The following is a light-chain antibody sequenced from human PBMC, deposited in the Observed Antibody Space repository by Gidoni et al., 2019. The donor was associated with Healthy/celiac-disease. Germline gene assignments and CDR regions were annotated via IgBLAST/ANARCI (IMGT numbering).Light chain of an antibody. V-gene: IGLV1-40*01. CDR2: GNS. CDR1: SSNIGGGYD. Sequence: QSVLTQPPSVSGAPGQRVTISCTGRSSNIGGGYDVHWYQQLPGTAPKLPIYGNSNRPSGVPDRFSGSKSGTSASLAITGLQAEDEADYYCQSYDSSLSGGVVFGGGTKLTVL. CDR3: QSYDSSLSGGVV. J-gene: IGLJ2*01.